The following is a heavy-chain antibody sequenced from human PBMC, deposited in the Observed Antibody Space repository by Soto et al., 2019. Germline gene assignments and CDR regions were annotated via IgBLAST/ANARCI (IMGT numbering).Heavy chain of an antibody. V-gene: IGHV3-11*01. D-gene: IGHD2-15*01. CDR3: ARAGGDCSGGNCYSTLDY. CDR2: ISNSGSTI. J-gene: IGHJ4*02. Sequence: QVQLVESGGGLVKPGGSLRLSCAASGFTFSDYYMSWIRQAPGKGLEWVSYISNSGSTIYYADSVKGRFTISRDNAKSSLYLQKTSLRAEDPVVYYCARAGGDCSGGNCYSTLDYWGQGTPVTVSS. CDR1: GFTFSDYY.